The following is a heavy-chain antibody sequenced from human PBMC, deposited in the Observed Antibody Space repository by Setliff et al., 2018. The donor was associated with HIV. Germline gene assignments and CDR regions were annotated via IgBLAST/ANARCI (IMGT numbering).Heavy chain of an antibody. J-gene: IGHJ4*02. CDR3: ERHSPSDY. CDR1: GDSISTDY. Sequence: PSETLSLTCTVSGDSISTDYWTWIRQPPGKGLEWIGYIYNSASTSYNPSLKSRVTISVDTSKNQFSLKLSSVTAADTAVYYCERHSPSDYWGQGTLVTVSS. CDR2: IYNSAST. V-gene: IGHV4-59*08.